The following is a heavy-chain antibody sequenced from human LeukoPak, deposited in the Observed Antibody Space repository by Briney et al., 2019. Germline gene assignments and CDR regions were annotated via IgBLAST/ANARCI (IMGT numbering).Heavy chain of an antibody. D-gene: IGHD2-2*01. CDR2: INPNSGGT. J-gene: IGHJ4*02. CDR1: GYTFTSYY. Sequence: ASVKVSCKASGYTFTSYYMHWVRQAPGQGLEWMGWINPNSGGTNYAQKFQGRVTMTRDTSISTAYMELSRLRSDDTAVYYCAREDIGVPAAYARYDYWGQGTLVTVSS. CDR3: AREDIGVPAAYARYDY. V-gene: IGHV1-2*02.